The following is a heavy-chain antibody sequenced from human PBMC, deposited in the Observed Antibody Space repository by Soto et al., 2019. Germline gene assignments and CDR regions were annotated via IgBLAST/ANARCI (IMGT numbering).Heavy chain of an antibody. CDR3: ATGRRWWSSSWPTSLLDY. Sequence: ASVKVSCKVSGYTLTELSMHWVRQAPGKGLEWMGGFDPEDGETIYAQKFQGRVTMTEDTSTDTAYMELSSLRSEDTAVYYCATGRRWWSSSWPTSLLDYWGQGTLVTVSS. CDR1: GYTLTELS. D-gene: IGHD6-13*01. V-gene: IGHV1-24*01. CDR2: FDPEDGET. J-gene: IGHJ4*02.